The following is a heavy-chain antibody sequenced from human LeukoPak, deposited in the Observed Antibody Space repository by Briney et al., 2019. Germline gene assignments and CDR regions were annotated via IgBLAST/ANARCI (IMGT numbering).Heavy chain of an antibody. D-gene: IGHD6-13*01. CDR1: DGSISSYY. Sequence: PSETLSLTCTVSDGSISSYYWSRIRQPPGKGLEWIGYIYYSGSTNYNPSLKSRVTISVDTSKNQFSPKLSSVTAADTAVYYCARIWGAAGTIFDYWGQGTLVTVSS. V-gene: IGHV4-59*01. J-gene: IGHJ4*02. CDR2: IYYSGST. CDR3: ARIWGAAGTIFDY.